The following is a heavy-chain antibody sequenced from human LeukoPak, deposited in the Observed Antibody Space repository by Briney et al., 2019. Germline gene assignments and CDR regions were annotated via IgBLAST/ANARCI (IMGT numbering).Heavy chain of an antibody. J-gene: IGHJ3*02. CDR2: IYYSGST. CDR3: LLRHDAFDI. V-gene: IGHV4-59*01. CDR1: GGSISSYY. Sequence: SETLSLTCTVSGGSISSYYWSWIRQPPGKGLEWIGYIYYSGSTNYNPSLKSRVTISVDTSKNQFSLKLSSVTAADTAVYYCLLRHDAFDIWGQGTMVTVSS.